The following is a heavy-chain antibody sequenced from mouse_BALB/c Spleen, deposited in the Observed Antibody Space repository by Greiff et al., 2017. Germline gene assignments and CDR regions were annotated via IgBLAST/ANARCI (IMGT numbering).Heavy chain of an antibody. D-gene: IGHD3-3*01. Sequence: VMLVESGPGLVAPSQSLSITCTVSGFSLTSYGVHWVRQPPGKGLEWLGVIWAGGSTNYNSALMSRLSISKGNSKSQVFLKMNSLQTDDTAMYYCARDRGSLYYFDYWGQGTTLTVSS. J-gene: IGHJ2*01. CDR1: GFSLTSYG. V-gene: IGHV2-9*02. CDR3: ARDRGSLYYFDY. CDR2: IWAGGST.